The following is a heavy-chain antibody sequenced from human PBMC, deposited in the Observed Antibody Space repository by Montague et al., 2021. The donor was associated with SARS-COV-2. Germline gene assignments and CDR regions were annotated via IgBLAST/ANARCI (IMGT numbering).Heavy chain of an antibody. CDR1: SGSVYGHY. Sequence: SETLSLTCTVSSGSVYGHYLAWIRQPPGKGLECIAYIFYTGATYYNPSLGSRVSISVDTSKNQVALTVKSVTAADSAFYYCATLGALAGSSFDFWGPGTFVTVSS. CDR3: ATLGALAGSSFDF. J-gene: IGHJ3*01. CDR2: IFYTGAT. V-gene: IGHV4-59*02. D-gene: IGHD6-19*01.